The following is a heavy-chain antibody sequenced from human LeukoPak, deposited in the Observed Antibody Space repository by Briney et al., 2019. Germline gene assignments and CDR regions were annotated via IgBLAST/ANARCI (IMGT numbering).Heavy chain of an antibody. V-gene: IGHV1-2*02. CDR1: GYTFTGYY. CDR2: INPNSGGT. D-gene: IGHD2-2*01. J-gene: IGHJ6*03. Sequence: GASVKDSCRASGYTFTGYYMHWVRQAPGQGLEWMGWINPNSGGTNYAQKFQGRVTMTRDTSISTAYMELSRLRSDDTAVYYCARVLVPAAHYYYYYMDVWGKGTTVTVSS. CDR3: ARVLVPAAHYYYYYMDV.